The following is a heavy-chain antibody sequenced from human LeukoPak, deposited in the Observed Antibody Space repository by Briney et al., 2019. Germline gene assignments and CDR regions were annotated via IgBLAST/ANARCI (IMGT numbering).Heavy chain of an antibody. CDR2: IYTSGST. CDR1: GASISSYY. CDR3: AREDCSSTSCYRARSGWFDP. J-gene: IGHJ5*02. D-gene: IGHD2-2*01. Sequence: PSETLSLTCNVSGASISSYYWSWIRQPAGKGLEWIGRIYTSGSTNYNPSLKSRVTMSVDTSKNQVSLKPSSVTAADTAVYYCAREDCSSTSCYRARSGWFDPWGQGTLVTVSS. V-gene: IGHV4-4*07.